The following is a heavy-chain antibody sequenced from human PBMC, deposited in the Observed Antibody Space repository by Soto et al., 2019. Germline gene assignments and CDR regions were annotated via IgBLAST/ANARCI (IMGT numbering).Heavy chain of an antibody. Sequence: GGSLRLSCAASGFTFSSYAMSWVRQAPGKGLEWVSAISGSGGSTYYADSVKGRFTISRDNSKNTLYLQMNSLRAEDTAVYYCAKVFEEASVVPRLSDYYGMDVWGQGTTVTVSS. V-gene: IGHV3-23*01. CDR1: GFTFSSYA. CDR2: ISGSGGST. D-gene: IGHD6-6*01. J-gene: IGHJ6*02. CDR3: AKVFEEASVVPRLSDYYGMDV.